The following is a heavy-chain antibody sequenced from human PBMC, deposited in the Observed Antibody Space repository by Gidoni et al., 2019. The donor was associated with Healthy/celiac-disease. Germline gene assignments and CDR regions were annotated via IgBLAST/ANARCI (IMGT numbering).Heavy chain of an antibody. J-gene: IGHJ4*02. V-gene: IGHV4-4*02. D-gene: IGHD3-3*01. CDR2: IYHRGST. CDR1: GGSISSSNW. Sequence: QVQLQESGPGLVKPSGTLSLTCAVAGGSISSSNWWSWVRQPPGKGLEWIGEIYHRGSTNYNPSLKSRVTISVDKSKNQFSLKLSSVTAADTAVYYCARATDYDFWSGYRPFDYWGQGTLVTVSS. CDR3: ARATDYDFWSGYRPFDY.